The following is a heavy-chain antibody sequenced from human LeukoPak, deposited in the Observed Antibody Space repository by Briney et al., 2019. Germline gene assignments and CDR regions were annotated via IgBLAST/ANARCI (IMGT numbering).Heavy chain of an antibody. V-gene: IGHV4-39*07. CDR3: ARAVRNTVWENYYFDS. Sequence: SETLSLTCTVSGGSISSGNYYWSWIRQPPGKGLEWIGEINYSGNTNYNPSLKSRVTISVDTSKNQFSLKLNSVTAADTAVYYCARAVRNTVWENYYFDSRGQGTLVTVSS. J-gene: IGHJ4*02. CDR2: INYSGNT. D-gene: IGHD1-26*01. CDR1: GGSISSGNYY.